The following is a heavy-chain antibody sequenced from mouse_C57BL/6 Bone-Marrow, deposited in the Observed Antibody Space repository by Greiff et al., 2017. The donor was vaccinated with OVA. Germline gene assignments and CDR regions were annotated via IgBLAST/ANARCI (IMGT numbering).Heavy chain of an antibody. CDR3: ARQLALFAY. Sequence: DVHLVESGGDLVKPGGSLKLSCAASGFTFSSYGMSWVRQTPDKRLEWVATISSGGSYTYYPDSVKGRFTISRDNAKNTLYLQMSSLKSEDTAMYYCARQLALFAYWGQGTLVTVSA. J-gene: IGHJ3*01. V-gene: IGHV5-6*01. CDR1: GFTFSSYG. CDR2: ISSGGSYT.